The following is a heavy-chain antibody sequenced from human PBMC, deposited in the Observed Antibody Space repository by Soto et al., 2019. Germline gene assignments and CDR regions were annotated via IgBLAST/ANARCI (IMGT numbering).Heavy chain of an antibody. CDR3: ARAIRTSGRDEQQLNRKWEYYYYMDV. CDR1: GYTFTSYD. D-gene: IGHD6-13*01. J-gene: IGHJ6*03. V-gene: IGHV1-8*01. CDR2: MNPNSGNT. Sequence: ASVKVSCKASGYTFTSYDINWVRQATGQGLEWMGWMNPNSGNTGYAQKFQGRVTMTRNTSISTAYMELSSLRSEDTAVYYCARAIRTSGRDEQQLNRKWEYYYYMDVWGKGTTVTVSS.